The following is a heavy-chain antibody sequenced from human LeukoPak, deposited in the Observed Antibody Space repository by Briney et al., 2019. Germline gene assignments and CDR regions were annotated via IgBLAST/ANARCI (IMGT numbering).Heavy chain of an antibody. D-gene: IGHD3-22*01. Sequence: GASVKVSCKASGYTFTSYDINWVRQATGQGLEWMGWMNPNSGNTGYAQKFQGRVTMTRNTSISTAYMELSSLGSEDTAVYYCARTVGTYYDSSGYYQWYYYYYYYMDVWGKGTTVTISS. V-gene: IGHV1-8*01. CDR3: ARTVGTYYDSSGYYQWYYYYYYYMDV. CDR1: GYTFTSYD. J-gene: IGHJ6*03. CDR2: MNPNSGNT.